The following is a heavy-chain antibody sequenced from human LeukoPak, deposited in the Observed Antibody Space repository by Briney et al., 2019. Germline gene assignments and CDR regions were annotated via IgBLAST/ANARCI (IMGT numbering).Heavy chain of an antibody. CDR2: IYFSGYT. V-gene: IGHV4-39*07. CDR3: ARVEDYGSGSYYAFDI. J-gene: IGHJ3*02. CDR1: GGSISSTSYY. D-gene: IGHD3-10*01. Sequence: PSETLSLTCTVSGGSISSTSYYWGWVRQPPGEGLGWIGIIYFSGYTYYNPSLESRVTMSIDTSKSQFSLKLSSVTAADTAVYYCARVEDYGSGSYYAFDIWGQGTMVTVSS.